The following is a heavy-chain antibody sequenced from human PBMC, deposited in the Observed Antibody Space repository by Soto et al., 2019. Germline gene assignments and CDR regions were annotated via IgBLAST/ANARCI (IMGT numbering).Heavy chain of an antibody. CDR1: GYTFTGYY. D-gene: IGHD3-16*01. V-gene: IGHV1-2*04. Sequence: ASVKVSCKASGYTFTGYYMHWVRQAPGQGLERMGWINPNSGGTNYAQKFQGWVTMTRDTSISTAYMELSRLRSDDTAVYYCARDGLGAVAEIWFDPWGQGTLFTVSS. CDR2: INPNSGGT. J-gene: IGHJ5*02. CDR3: ARDGLGAVAEIWFDP.